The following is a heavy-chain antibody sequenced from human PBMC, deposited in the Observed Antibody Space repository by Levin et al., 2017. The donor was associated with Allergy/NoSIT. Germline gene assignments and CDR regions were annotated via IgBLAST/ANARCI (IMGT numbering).Heavy chain of an antibody. CDR2: ISSSSSYI. V-gene: IGHV3-21*01. Sequence: AGGSLRLSCAASGFTFSSYSMNWVRQAPGKGLEWVSSISSSSSYIYYADSVKGRFTISRDNAKNSLYLQMTSLRAGDTAVYYCARDSRIAAAGFFDYWGQGTLVTVSS. D-gene: IGHD6-13*01. J-gene: IGHJ4*02. CDR1: GFTFSSYS. CDR3: ARDSRIAAAGFFDY.